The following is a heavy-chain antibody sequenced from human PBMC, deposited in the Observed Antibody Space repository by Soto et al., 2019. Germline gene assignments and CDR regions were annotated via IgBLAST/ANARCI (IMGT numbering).Heavy chain of an antibody. D-gene: IGHD3-3*01. CDR3: ARPNYDFWSGYHYYYYGMDV. CDR1: GYTFTGYY. J-gene: IGHJ6*02. V-gene: IGHV1-2*02. Sequence: QVQLVQSGAEVKKPGASVKVSCKASGYTFTGYYMHWVRQAPGQGLEWMGWINPNSGGTNYAQKFQGRVPMTRDTSISTAYMELSRLRSDDTAVYYCARPNYDFWSGYHYYYYGMDVWGQGTTVTVSS. CDR2: INPNSGGT.